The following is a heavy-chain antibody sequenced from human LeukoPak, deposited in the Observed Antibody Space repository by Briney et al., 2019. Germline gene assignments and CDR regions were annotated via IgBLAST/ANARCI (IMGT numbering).Heavy chain of an antibody. CDR3: ARDTSGVTIAARPDYYYYYMDV. D-gene: IGHD6-6*01. J-gene: IGHJ6*03. Sequence: GASVKVSCKASGGTFSSYAICWVRQAPGQGLEWMGGIIPIFGTANYAQKFQGRVTITTDESTSTAYMELSSLRSEDTAVYYCARDTSGVTIAARPDYYYYYMDVWGKGTTVTVSS. V-gene: IGHV1-69*05. CDR2: IIPIFGTA. CDR1: GGTFSSYA.